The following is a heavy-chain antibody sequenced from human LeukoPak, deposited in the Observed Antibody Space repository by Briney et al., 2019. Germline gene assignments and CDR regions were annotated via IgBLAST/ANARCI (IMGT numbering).Heavy chain of an antibody. Sequence: SSVKVCCKASGCTFSSYAISWVRQAPGQGLEWMGRIIPLFGTANYAQKFQGRGPITMDESTSTAYMELKRLRSEVTAVYYCARDPLWFGESSDYWGQGTLVTVSS. CDR3: ARDPLWFGESSDY. V-gene: IGHV1-69*05. D-gene: IGHD3-10*01. CDR2: IIPLFGTA. J-gene: IGHJ4*02. CDR1: GCTFSSYA.